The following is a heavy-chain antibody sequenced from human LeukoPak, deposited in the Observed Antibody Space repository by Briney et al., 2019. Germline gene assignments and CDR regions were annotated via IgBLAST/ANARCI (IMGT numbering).Heavy chain of an antibody. Sequence: SQTLSLTCTVSGGSISSGGYYWSWLRQHPGKGLEWIRYIYYSGSNYYNPSLKSRVTISVDTSKNQFSLKLSSVTAADTAVYYCARGVEELSVIAGTNWFDPWGEGTLVTVSS. J-gene: IGHJ5*02. V-gene: IGHV4-31*03. CDR2: IYYSGSN. D-gene: IGHD3-16*02. CDR1: GGSISSGGYY. CDR3: ARGVEELSVIAGTNWFDP.